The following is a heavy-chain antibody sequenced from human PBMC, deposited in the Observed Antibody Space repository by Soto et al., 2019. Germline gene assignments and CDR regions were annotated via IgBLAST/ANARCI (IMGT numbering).Heavy chain of an antibody. V-gene: IGHV1-69*02. CDR3: ESDIGRRYSRSWYQMGPNWFDP. CDR1: GGTFSSYT. J-gene: IGHJ5*02. D-gene: IGHD6-13*01. Sequence: QVQLVQSGAEVKKPGSSVKVSCKASGGTFSSYTISWVRQAPGQGLEWMGRIIPILGIANYAQKLQGRVTITADKTTRXXYXQXXILEYVDTAVYYSESDIGRRYSRSWYQMGPNWFDPWGQGTLVTVS. CDR2: IIPILGIA.